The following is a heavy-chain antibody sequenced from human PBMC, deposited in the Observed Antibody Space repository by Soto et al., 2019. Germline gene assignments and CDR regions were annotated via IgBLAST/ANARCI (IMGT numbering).Heavy chain of an antibody. J-gene: IGHJ4*02. D-gene: IGHD1-26*01. V-gene: IGHV3-33*01. CDR2: IWYDGSNK. Sequence: QVQLVESGGGVVQPGRSLRLSCAASGFTFSSYGMHWVRQAPGKGLEWVAVIWYDGSNKNYADPVKGRFTISRDNSKNTLSLQMNSLRAEDTAIYYCARDIDWYSNSSGFDNWGQGTLVTVSS. CDR3: ARDIDWYSNSSGFDN. CDR1: GFTFSSYG.